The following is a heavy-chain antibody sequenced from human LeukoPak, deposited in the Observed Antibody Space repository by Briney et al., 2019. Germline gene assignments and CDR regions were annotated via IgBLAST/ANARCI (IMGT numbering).Heavy chain of an antibody. Sequence: SETLSLTCTVSGGSISSTSYYWGWIRQPPGKGLEWIGTISYSGSTYYKPSLKSRVTISVDTSKNQFSLKLSSVTAADTAVYYCARKALGDYYLDYWGQGTLVTVSS. CDR2: ISYSGST. V-gene: IGHV4-39*01. J-gene: IGHJ4*02. CDR3: ARKALGDYYLDY. D-gene: IGHD3-10*01. CDR1: GGSISSTSYY.